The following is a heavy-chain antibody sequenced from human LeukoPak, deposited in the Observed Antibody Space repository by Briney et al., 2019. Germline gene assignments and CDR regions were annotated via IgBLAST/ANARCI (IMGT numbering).Heavy chain of an antibody. CDR2: ISNDRSSV. Sequence: PVESLGLSCATSGFTFSDYSMNWVRQAPGKGPEWISYISNDRSSVADSVKGRFTISRDNAENSLFLQMNSLRDEDTAVYYCARDTDWSFDYWGQGILVTVSS. J-gene: IGHJ4*02. CDR3: ARDTDWSFDY. D-gene: IGHD2-21*01. V-gene: IGHV3-48*02. CDR1: GFTFSDYS.